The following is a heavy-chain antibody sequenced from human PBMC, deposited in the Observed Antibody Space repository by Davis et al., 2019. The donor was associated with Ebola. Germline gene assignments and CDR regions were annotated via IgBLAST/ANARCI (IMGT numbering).Heavy chain of an antibody. J-gene: IGHJ6*02. V-gene: IGHV4-34*01. CDR2: IYDSGSP. CDR1: GESFSGYF. D-gene: IGHD2-8*02. Sequence: SETLSLTCAVYGESFSGYFWAWIRQPPGKGLEWIGKIYDSGSPYYNPSLKSRVTISVDTSKNQFSLRLSSVTAADTAVYYCARTVSLVDFAMDVWGQGTTVTVSS. CDR3: ARTVSLVDFAMDV.